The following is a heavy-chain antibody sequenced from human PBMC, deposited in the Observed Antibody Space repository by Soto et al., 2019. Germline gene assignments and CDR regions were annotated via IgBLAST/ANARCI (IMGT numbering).Heavy chain of an antibody. CDR3: VKGEYYYDSSGYYPFDY. CDR2: ISFDGISK. Sequence: GGSLRLSCAVSGFTFRNYAMHWVRQAPGKGLEWMAFISFDGISKYYADSVQGRFTISRDNSKNTQYLQMSSLRADDTAVYYCVKGEYYYDSSGYYPFDYWGQGTLVTVSS. CDR1: GFTFRNYA. V-gene: IGHV3-30*14. J-gene: IGHJ4*02. D-gene: IGHD3-22*01.